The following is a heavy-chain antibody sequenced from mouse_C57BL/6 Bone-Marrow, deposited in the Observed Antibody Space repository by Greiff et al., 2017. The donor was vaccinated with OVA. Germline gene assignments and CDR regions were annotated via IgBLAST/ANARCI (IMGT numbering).Heavy chain of an antibody. J-gene: IGHJ4*01. CDR2: IDPNSGGT. Sequence: QVQLQQPGAELVKPGASVKLSCKASGYTFTSYWMHWVEQRPGRGLEWIGRIDPNSGGTKYNEKFKSKATLTVDKPSSTAYMHLSSLTSEDSAVYYCAYSNYGGAMDYWGQGTSVTVSS. V-gene: IGHV1-72*01. D-gene: IGHD2-5*01. CDR3: AYSNYGGAMDY. CDR1: GYTFTSYW.